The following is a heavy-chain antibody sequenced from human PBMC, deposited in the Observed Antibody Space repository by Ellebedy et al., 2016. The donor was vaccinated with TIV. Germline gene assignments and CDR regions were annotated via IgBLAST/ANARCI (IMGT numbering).Heavy chain of an antibody. Sequence: GGSLRLSXAASGFTFRGYAIHWVRQAPGKGLEWVAVVSHDGSSKYYADSVKGRFTISRDNSKNTLDLQMNSLRPEDTAVYYCAKDTYYYGPENYYRFDDWGRGTLVTVSS. V-gene: IGHV3-30*18. CDR3: AKDTYYYGPENYYRFDD. J-gene: IGHJ4*02. CDR1: GFTFRGYA. D-gene: IGHD3-10*01. CDR2: VSHDGSSK.